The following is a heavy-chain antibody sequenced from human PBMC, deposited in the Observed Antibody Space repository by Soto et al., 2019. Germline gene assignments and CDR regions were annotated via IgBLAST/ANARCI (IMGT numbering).Heavy chain of an antibody. CDR3: ARDPDPDYDFWSGPLKLDALDYYYYYYMDV. D-gene: IGHD3-3*01. Sequence: SVKVSCKASGGTFSSYTISWVRQAPGQGLEWMGRIIPILGIANYAQKFQGRVTITADKSTSTAYMELSSLRSEDTAVYYCARDPDPDYDFWSGPLKLDALDYYYYYYMDVWGKGTTVTVSS. CDR1: GGTFSSYT. V-gene: IGHV1-69*04. J-gene: IGHJ6*03. CDR2: IIPILGIA.